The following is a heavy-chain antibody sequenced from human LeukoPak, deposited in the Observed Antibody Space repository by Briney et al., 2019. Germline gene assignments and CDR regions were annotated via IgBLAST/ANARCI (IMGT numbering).Heavy chain of an antibody. V-gene: IGHV3-48*01. CDR1: GFTFSSNS. Sequence: PGGSLRLSCAASGFTFSSNSMNWARQAPGKGLEWVSFISSSSSTIYYADSVKGRFIISRDNAKNSLYLQMNSLRAEDTAVYYCARMTNYYYYMDVWGKGTTVTVSS. CDR3: ARMTNYYYYMDV. CDR2: ISSSSSTI. J-gene: IGHJ6*03.